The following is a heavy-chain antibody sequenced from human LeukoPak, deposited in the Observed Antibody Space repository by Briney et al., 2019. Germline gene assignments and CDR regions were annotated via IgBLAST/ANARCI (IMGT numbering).Heavy chain of an antibody. CDR2: ISSSGSTI. J-gene: IGHJ4*02. CDR3: AKDSSYYDSSGYIDY. D-gene: IGHD3-22*01. CDR1: GFTFSSYE. V-gene: IGHV3-48*03. Sequence: GGSLRLSCAASGFTFSSYEMNWVRQAPGKGLEWVSYISSSGSTIYYADSVKGRFTISRDNSKNSLYLQMNSLRAEDTALYYCAKDSSYYDSSGYIDYWGQGTLVTVSS.